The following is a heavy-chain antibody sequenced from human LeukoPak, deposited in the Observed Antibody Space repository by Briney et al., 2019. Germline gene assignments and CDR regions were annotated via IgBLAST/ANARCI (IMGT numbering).Heavy chain of an antibody. CDR2: ISAGNGNT. D-gene: IGHD1-26*01. CDR3: ARDSGSGNNDY. V-gene: IGHV1-3*01. J-gene: IGHJ4*02. CDR1: GGTFSSYA. Sequence: ASVKVSCKASGGTFSSYAISWVRQAPGQRLEWMGWISAGNGNTKYSQNFQGRVTFISNTSATTAFTELSSLRSEDAAVYYCARDSGSGNNDYWGQGTLVTVSS.